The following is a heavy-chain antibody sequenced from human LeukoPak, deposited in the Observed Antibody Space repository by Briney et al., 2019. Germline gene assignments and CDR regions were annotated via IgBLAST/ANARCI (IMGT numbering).Heavy chain of an antibody. CDR1: GSTFSRYS. CDR2: ISSSSNYI. J-gene: IGHJ6*03. CDR3: ARDKGYDILTGNNYYYYYMDV. V-gene: IGHV3-21*01. D-gene: IGHD3-9*01. Sequence: GGSLRLSCAASGSTFSRYSMNWVRQAPGKGLEWVSSISSSSNYIYYADSLKVRFTISRDNAANSLFLQMNSLRAEDTAVYYCARDKGYDILTGNNYYYYYMDVWGKGTTVTVSS.